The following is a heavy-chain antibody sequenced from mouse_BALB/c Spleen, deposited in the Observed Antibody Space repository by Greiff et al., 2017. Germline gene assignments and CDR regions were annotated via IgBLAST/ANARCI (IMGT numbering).Heavy chain of an antibody. J-gene: IGHJ2*01. D-gene: IGHD2-1*01. CDR2: ISSGGSYT. V-gene: IGHV5-9-4*01. CDR1: GFTFSSYA. Sequence: EVKLVESGGDLVKPGGSLKLSCAASGFTFSSYAMSWVRQSPEKRLEWVAEISSGGSYTYYPDTVTGRFTISRDNAKNTLYLEMSSLRSEDTAMYYCARVYGNMYYFDYWGQGTTLTVSS. CDR3: ARVYGNMYYFDY.